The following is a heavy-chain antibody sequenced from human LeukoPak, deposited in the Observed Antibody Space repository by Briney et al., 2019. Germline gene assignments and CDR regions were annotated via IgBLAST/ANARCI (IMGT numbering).Heavy chain of an antibody. CDR1: GGSISTYY. D-gene: IGHD5-12*01. CDR3: GRPAGMATILAGDAFDI. J-gene: IGHJ3*02. Sequence: SETLSLTCTVSGGSISTYYWSWIRQPPGKGVEWIGYIYYTGTTDYNPSLKSRVTISVDTSKNQFSLDLSSVTAADTAVYYCGRPAGMATILAGDAFDIWGQGTMVTVSS. CDR2: IYYTGTT. V-gene: IGHV4-59*08.